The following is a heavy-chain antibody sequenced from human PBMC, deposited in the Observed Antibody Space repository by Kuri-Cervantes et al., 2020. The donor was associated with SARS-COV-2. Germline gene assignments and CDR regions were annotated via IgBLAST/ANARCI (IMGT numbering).Heavy chain of an antibody. CDR1: GFSFTTYW. CDR2: IFTGDSDT. D-gene: IGHD2/OR15-2a*01. V-gene: IGHV5-51*01. J-gene: IGHJ6*03. Sequence: GGSLRLSCKVSGFSFTTYWIGWVRQMPGKGLEWMGIIFTGDSDTRYSTSFQGLVTISAAKSICTAYLQWSSLKASDTAMYYCARTFQGEAVTFYYHMDVWGKGTTVTVSS. CDR3: ARTFQGEAVTFYYHMDV.